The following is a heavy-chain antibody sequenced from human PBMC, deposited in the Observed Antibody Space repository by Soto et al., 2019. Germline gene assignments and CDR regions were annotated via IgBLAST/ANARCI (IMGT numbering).Heavy chain of an antibody. CDR2: ITYTGVST. D-gene: IGHD6-13*01. CDR1: EFSFDDYA. CDR3: AKASVWYPYFDS. J-gene: IGHJ4*02. Sequence: EAQLLESGGDLVQPGGSLRLSCAASEFSFDDYAMSWVRQAPGKGLEWVSSITYTGVSTYYVDSVKGRFTISRDNSKDTLYLQMNSLRAGDTAIYYCAKASVWYPYFDSWGQGTLVTVSS. V-gene: IGHV3-23*01.